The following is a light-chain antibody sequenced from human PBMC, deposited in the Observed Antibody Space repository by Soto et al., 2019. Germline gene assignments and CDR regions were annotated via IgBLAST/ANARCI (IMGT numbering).Light chain of an antibody. J-gene: IGKJ4*01. CDR3: MQTTQFPRLT. V-gene: IGKV2-24*01. CDR1: QSLVHSDGNTY. CDR2: QIS. Sequence: DIVMTQTPLSSPVTLGQPASISCRSSQSLVHSDGNTYLSWLQQRPGQPPRLLIYQISNRFSGVPDRFSGSGAGTDFTLKISSVEPEDVGVYYCMQTTQFPRLTFGGGTKVEIK.